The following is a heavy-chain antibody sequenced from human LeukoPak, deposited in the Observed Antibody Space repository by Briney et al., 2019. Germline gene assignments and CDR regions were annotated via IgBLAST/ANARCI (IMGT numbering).Heavy chain of an antibody. CDR3: ARERTFFGEFDY. D-gene: IGHD3-10*01. Sequence: XWVRXXXGKGLEWVSVIYSGGSTYYADSVKGRFTISRDNSKNTLYLQMNSLRAEDTAVYYCARERTFFGEFDYWGQGTLVTVSS. J-gene: IGHJ4*02. CDR2: IYSGGST. V-gene: IGHV3-66*01.